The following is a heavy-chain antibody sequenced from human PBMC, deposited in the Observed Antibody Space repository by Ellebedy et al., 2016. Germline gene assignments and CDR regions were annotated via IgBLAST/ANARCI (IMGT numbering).Heavy chain of an antibody. D-gene: IGHD6-6*01. J-gene: IGHJ4*02. CDR3: APRAIAAPK. V-gene: IGHV3-23*01. Sequence: GESLKISXATSGFSFSNYFMTWIRRAPGKGLEWVATISGAGYSTFFADSVKGRFTISRDSSRNTLYLQMNSLRAEDTAVYYCAPRAIAAPKWGQGTLVTVSS. CDR1: GFSFSNYF. CDR2: ISGAGYST.